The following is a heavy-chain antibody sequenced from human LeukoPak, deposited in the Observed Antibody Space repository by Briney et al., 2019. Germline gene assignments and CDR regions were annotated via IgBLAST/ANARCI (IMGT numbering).Heavy chain of an antibody. D-gene: IGHD4-17*01. CDR1: GYSFTSYW. J-gene: IGHJ4*02. V-gene: IGHV5-51*01. CDR2: IYPGESDT. Sequence: GESPKISCKGSGYSFTSYWIGLVRQMPGKGLEWMGSIYPGESDTRYSPSVQGQVTISADKSISTAYLQWSSLKASDTAMYYCASPGHTAVYGDYAGAFDYWGQGTLVTVSS. CDR3: ASPGHTAVYGDYAGAFDY.